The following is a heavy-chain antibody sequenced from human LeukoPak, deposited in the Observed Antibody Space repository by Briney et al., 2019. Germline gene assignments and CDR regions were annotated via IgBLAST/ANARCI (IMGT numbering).Heavy chain of an antibody. CDR1: SPSISSSPWF. J-gene: IGHJ4*02. V-gene: IGHV4-39*01. D-gene: IGHD3-10*01. CDR3: AANSADYNTLGSSYKV. CDR2: ISYSGTT. Sequence: SETLSRTCTVSSPSISSSPWFWGWIRQSPGKGLEWIGCISYSGTTYYNPSLKSRVTISVDTSKNQFSLKLTSVTAADTAVYYCAANSADYNTLGSSYKVWGQGTLVTVSS.